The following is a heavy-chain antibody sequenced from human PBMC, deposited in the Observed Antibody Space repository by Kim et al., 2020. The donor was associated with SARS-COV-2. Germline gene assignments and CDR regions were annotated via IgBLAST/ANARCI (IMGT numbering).Heavy chain of an antibody. D-gene: IGHD3-3*01. CDR2: T. V-gene: IGHV3-15*01. CDR3: TTAILFGVVIN. Sequence: TDYAAPVKGRFTISRDDSKNTLYLQMNSLKTEDTAVYYCTTAILFGVVINWGQGTLVTVSS. J-gene: IGHJ4*02.